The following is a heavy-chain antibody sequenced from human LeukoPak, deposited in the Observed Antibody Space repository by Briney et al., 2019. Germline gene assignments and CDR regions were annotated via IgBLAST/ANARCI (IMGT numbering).Heavy chain of an antibody. D-gene: IGHD2-15*01. V-gene: IGHV3-23*01. CDR2: ISGNGDST. Sequence: GGSLRLSCAASGFTFRRYDMSWVRQAPGKGLEWVSAISGNGDSTYYVDSVKGRFTISRDNSKNTLYLQMNSLRAEDTAVYYCALYCSGGSCYSMGGAFDIWGQGTLGTVSS. CDR1: GFTFRRYD. J-gene: IGHJ3*02. CDR3: ALYCSGGSCYSMGGAFDI.